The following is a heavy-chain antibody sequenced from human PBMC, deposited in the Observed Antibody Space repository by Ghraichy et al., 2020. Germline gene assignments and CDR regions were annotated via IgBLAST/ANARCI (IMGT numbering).Heavy chain of an antibody. CDR1: GGSISSSYYY. V-gene: IGHV4-39*01. Sequence: SETLSLTCTVSGGSISSSYYYWGWIRQPPGKGLEWIGSIYYSGSTYYNPSLKSRVTMSVDTSKNQFSLKLSSVTAADTAVYYCARYPYSYAYYFDYWGQGTLVTVSS. J-gene: IGHJ4*02. CDR2: IYYSGST. CDR3: ARYPYSYAYYFDY. D-gene: IGHD5-18*01.